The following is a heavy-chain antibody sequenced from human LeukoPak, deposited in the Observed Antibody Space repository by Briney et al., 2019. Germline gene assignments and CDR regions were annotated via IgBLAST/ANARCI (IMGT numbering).Heavy chain of an antibody. CDR2: ISYDGSNK. CDR3: ARGEYSGSFPVDY. V-gene: IGHV3-30*01. J-gene: IGHJ4*02. D-gene: IGHD6-6*01. Sequence: GGSLRLSCAASGFTFSSYAMHWVRQAPGKGLEWVAVISYDGSNKYYADSVKGRFTISRDNSKNTLYLQMNSLRAEDTAVYYCARGEYSGSFPVDYWGQGTLVTVSS. CDR1: GFTFSSYA.